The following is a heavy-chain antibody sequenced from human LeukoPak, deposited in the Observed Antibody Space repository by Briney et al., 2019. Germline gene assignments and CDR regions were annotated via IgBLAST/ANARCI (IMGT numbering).Heavy chain of an antibody. V-gene: IGHV4-34*01. CDR1: GGSFSGYY. D-gene: IGHD3-10*01. Sequence: SGTLSLTCAVYGGSFSGYYWSWIRQPPGKGLEWIGEINHSGSTNYNPSLKSRVTISVDTSKSQFSLKLSSVTAADTAVYYCARSDRQRARSGRLEAFDIWGQGTMVTVSS. CDR2: INHSGST. J-gene: IGHJ3*02. CDR3: ARSDRQRARSGRLEAFDI.